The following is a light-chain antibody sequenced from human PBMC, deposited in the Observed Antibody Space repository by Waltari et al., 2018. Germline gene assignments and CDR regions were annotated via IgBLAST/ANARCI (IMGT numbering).Light chain of an antibody. Sequence: DIQMTHSPSTLSASVGNRVTITCRASQSISSWLAWYQQKPGKAPKLLIYKASTLEGGVPSRFSGRGSGREFTLTISSLQPDDFATYYCQHYDSYPVTFGQGTKVDIK. CDR3: QHYDSYPVT. CDR2: KAS. V-gene: IGKV1-5*03. CDR1: QSISSW. J-gene: IGKJ1*01.